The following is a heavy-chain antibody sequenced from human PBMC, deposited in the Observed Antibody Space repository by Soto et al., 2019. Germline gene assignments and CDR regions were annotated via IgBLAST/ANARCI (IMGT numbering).Heavy chain of an antibody. J-gene: IGHJ4*02. CDR3: ARDPLSGGYDY. Sequence: ASVKVSCKASGYTFINYGVTWLRQAPGQGLEWMGWINPNSGGTNYAQKFQGWVTMTRDTSISTAYMELSRLRSDDTAVYYCARDPLSGGYDYWGQGTLVTVSS. D-gene: IGHD6-19*01. V-gene: IGHV1-2*04. CDR2: INPNSGGT. CDR1: GYTFINYG.